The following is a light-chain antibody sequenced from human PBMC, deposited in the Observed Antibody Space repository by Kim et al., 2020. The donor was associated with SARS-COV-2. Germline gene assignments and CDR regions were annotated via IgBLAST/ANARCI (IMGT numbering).Light chain of an antibody. CDR1: SSNIGSNA. CDR2: SNE. CDR3: AAWDDSLHGKV. J-gene: IGLJ3*02. V-gene: IGLV1-44*01. Sequence: GQRVTNSYCRSSSNIGSNAVNWYQQLPGTAPKLLIYSNEQRPSGVPFRFAGSKSGTSASLAISGLQSEDEADYYCAAWDDSLHGKVFGGGTQLTVL.